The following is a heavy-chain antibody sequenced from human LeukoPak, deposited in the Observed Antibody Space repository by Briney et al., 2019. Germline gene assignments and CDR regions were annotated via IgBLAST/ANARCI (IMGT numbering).Heavy chain of an antibody. V-gene: IGHV1-69*04. J-gene: IGHJ4*02. CDR1: GGTFSSYA. CDR3: AREWWELLHGVYYFDY. CDR2: IIPILGIA. D-gene: IGHD1-26*01. Sequence: SVKVSCKASGGTFSSYAISWVRQAPGQGLEWMGRIIPILGIANYAQKFQGRATITADKSTSTAYMELSSLRSEDTAVYYCAREWWELLHGVYYFDYWGQGTLVTVSS.